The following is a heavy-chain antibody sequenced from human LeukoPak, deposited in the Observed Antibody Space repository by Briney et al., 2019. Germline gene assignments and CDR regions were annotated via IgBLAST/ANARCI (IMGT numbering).Heavy chain of an antibody. J-gene: IGHJ4*02. CDR1: GGTFSSYA. D-gene: IGHD3-22*01. V-gene: IGHV1-69*05. Sequence: SVKVSCKASGGTFSSYAISWVPQAPGQGLEWMGRIIPIFGTANYAQKFQGRVTITTDESTSTAYMELSSLRSEDTAVYYCARGGISYYYDSSGYPFDYWGQGTLVTVSS. CDR3: ARGGISYYYDSSGYPFDY. CDR2: IIPIFGTA.